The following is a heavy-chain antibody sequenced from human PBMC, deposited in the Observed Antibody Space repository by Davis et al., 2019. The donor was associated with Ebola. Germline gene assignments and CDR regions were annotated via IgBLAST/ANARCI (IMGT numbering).Heavy chain of an antibody. CDR1: GFTFSSYS. D-gene: IGHD5-24*01. Sequence: GESLKISCAASGFTFSSYSMNWVRQAPGKGLEWVSSISSSSSYIYYADSVKGRFTISRDNAKNSLYLQMNSLRAEDTAVYYCARDLGGMATILSSGFDYWGQGTLVTVSS. CDR2: ISSSSSYI. J-gene: IGHJ4*02. V-gene: IGHV3-21*01. CDR3: ARDLGGMATILSSGFDY.